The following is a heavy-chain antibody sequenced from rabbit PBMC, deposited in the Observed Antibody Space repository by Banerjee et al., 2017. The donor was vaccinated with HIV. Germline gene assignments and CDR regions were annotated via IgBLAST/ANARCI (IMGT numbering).Heavy chain of an antibody. J-gene: IGHJ4*01. D-gene: IGHD4-2*01. Sequence: QQQLEESGGGLVKPGGTLTLTCKASGFSLSSYDMCWVRQAPGKGLEWIACFHADSSGSSGYASWAKGRFTISKTSSTTVTLQMTSLTAADTATYFCARGDDGSAAFTLWGPGTLVTVS. CDR2: FHADSSGSS. CDR3: ARGDDGSAAFTL. V-gene: IGHV1S45*01. CDR1: GFSLSSYD.